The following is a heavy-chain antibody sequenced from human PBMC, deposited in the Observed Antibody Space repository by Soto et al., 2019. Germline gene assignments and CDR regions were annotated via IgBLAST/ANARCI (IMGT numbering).Heavy chain of an antibody. Sequence: SETLSLTCTVSGGSISSSSYYWGWIRQPPGKGLEWIGSIYYSGSTYYNPSLKSRVTISVDTSKNQFSLKLSSVTAADTAVYYCARHEGYYYGSGSPNYGMDVWGQGTTVTVSS. D-gene: IGHD3-10*01. J-gene: IGHJ6*02. CDR2: IYYSGST. V-gene: IGHV4-39*01. CDR3: ARHEGYYYGSGSPNYGMDV. CDR1: GGSISSSSYY.